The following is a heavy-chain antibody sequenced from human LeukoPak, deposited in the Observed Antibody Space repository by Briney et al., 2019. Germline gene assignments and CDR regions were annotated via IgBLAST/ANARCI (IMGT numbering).Heavy chain of an antibody. V-gene: IGHV3-53*01. Sequence: QPGGSLRLSCVASGFTVSSTYMSWVRQAPGKGLEWVSVIYSGGDTKYADSVKGRFTISRDNGKNSLYLQMNSLRAEDTAIYYCARGTFSMYSSGWYVGDWGQGTLVTVSS. CDR2: IYSGGDT. CDR1: GFTVSSTY. J-gene: IGHJ4*02. D-gene: IGHD6-19*01. CDR3: ARGTFSMYSSGWYVGD.